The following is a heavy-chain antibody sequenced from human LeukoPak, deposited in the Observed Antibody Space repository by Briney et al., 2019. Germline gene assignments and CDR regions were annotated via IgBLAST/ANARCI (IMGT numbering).Heavy chain of an antibody. J-gene: IGHJ4*02. CDR1: GGSISSGGYS. D-gene: IGHD5/OR15-5a*01. Sequence: PSETLSLTCAVSGGSISSGGYSWSGIRQPPGKGLEWIGYIYHSGSTYYNPSLKSRVTISVDRSKNQFSLKLSSVTAADTAVYYCARRRDSFYYFDYWGQGTLVTVSS. CDR3: ARRRDSFYYFDY. V-gene: IGHV4-30-2*01. CDR2: IYHSGST.